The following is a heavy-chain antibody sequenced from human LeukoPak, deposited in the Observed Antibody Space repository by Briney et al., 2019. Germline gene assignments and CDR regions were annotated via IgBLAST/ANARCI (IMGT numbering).Heavy chain of an antibody. Sequence: SGGSLRLACAAAGFTFTSYWMSWVRQAPGKGLEWVANIKQDGSEKYYVDSVKGRFTISRDNAKNSLYLQMNSRRAEDTAVCYCARAEYGDHLWWGQGTLVTVSS. CDR1: GFTFTSYW. V-gene: IGHV3-7*01. D-gene: IGHD4-17*01. CDR3: ARAEYGDHLW. CDR2: IKQDGSEK. J-gene: IGHJ4*02.